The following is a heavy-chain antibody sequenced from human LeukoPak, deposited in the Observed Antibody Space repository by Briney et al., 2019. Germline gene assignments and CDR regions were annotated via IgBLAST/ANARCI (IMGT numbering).Heavy chain of an antibody. V-gene: IGHV1-18*01. CDR2: ISAYNGNT. Sequence: ASVKVSCKASGYTFTNYGISWVRQAPGQGLEWMGWISAYNGNTDSAQKVQGRITLTTDTSTSTAYMELRSLRSDDTAVYYCARGLGDYDVFDVWGHGKRVTVAS. CDR3: ARGLGDYDVFDV. J-gene: IGHJ3*01. CDR1: GYTFTNYG. D-gene: IGHD4-17*01.